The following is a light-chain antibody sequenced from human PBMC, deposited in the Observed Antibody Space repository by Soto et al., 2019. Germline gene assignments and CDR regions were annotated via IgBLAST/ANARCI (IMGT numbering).Light chain of an antibody. Sequence: IQMTQSPSVLYASVGDSVTITCRASQSIGKHLNWYQQKHGKXXKXXIYGASTLQSGVPSRFTGSGSGTDFAITVNSLQAEDFATYYCQQGYSSPATFGQGTRLEIK. CDR3: QQGYSSPAT. CDR2: GAS. J-gene: IGKJ5*01. CDR1: QSIGKH. V-gene: IGKV1-39*01.